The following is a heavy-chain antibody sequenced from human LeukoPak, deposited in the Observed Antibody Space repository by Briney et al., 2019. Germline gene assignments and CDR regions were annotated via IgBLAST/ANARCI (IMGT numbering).Heavy chain of an antibody. CDR3: APHCSSASSPDY. CDR2: INQDGSEK. CDR1: GFTFNIDW. V-gene: IGHV3-7*01. Sequence: GGSLRLSCAASGFTFNIDWMSWVRQTPGKGLEWVANINQDGSEKYYVYSVKGRFTISRDNDRNSLYLQMNSLRTEDTSVYYCAPHCSSASSPDYWGQGTLVTVSS. D-gene: IGHD2-2*01. J-gene: IGHJ4*02.